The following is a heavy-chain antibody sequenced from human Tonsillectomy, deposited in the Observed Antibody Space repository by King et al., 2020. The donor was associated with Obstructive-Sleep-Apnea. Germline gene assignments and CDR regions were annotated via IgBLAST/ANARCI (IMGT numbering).Heavy chain of an antibody. D-gene: IGHD6-19*01. J-gene: IGHJ4*02. V-gene: IGHV3-49*03. CDR2: IRSKAFHGTT. CDR1: GFTFGDYA. CDR3: SQGLVPHRGGFDY. Sequence: VQLVESGGGLVQPGRSLRLSCTASGFTFGDYAMSWFRQAPGKGLEWVGFIRSKAFHGTTEYAASVRGRFTISRDDSKSIAYLQMNSLKTEDTAVYYCSQGLVPHRGGFDYWGQGTLVTVSS.